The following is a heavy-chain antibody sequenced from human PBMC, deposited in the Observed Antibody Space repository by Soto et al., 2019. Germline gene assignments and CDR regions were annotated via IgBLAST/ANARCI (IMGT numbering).Heavy chain of an antibody. CDR3: ARAGGLGAVAADY. D-gene: IGHD6-19*01. CDR1: GGSISSGGYS. CDR2: IYHSGST. Sequence: QLQLQESGSGLVMPSQTLSLTCAVCGGSISSGGYSWSWIRQPPGKGLEWIGYIYHSGSTYYNPSLKSRVTISVDRSKNQFSLKLSSVTAADTAVYYCARAGGLGAVAADYWGQGTLVTVSS. J-gene: IGHJ4*02. V-gene: IGHV4-30-2*01.